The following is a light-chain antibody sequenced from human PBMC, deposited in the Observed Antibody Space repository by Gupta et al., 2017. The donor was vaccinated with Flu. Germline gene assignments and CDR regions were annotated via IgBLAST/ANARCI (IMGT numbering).Light chain of an antibody. CDR1: SSNIGDKY. J-gene: IGLJ3*02. CDR2: EDS. Sequence: QSVLTQPPSVSAAPGQKVTISCHGSSSNIGDKYVSWYKKLPGAAPKLLIYEDSKRPSGIPDRVSGSKSGTSATLGITGLQTGDEADYYCGTWDTSLSAAVFGGGTKLTVL. V-gene: IGLV1-51*02. CDR3: GTWDTSLSAAV.